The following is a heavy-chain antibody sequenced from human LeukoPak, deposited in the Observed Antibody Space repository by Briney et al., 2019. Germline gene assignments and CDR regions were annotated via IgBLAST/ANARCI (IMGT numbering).Heavy chain of an antibody. D-gene: IGHD6-13*01. Sequence: GESLKISCKGSGYSFTSHWIGWVRPMPGKGLEWMGIIYPDDSNTRYSPSFQGQVTISADKSINTAYLQWISLKASDTAIYYCARHPIAAGGAYNWFDPWGQGTLVTVSS. CDR2: IYPDDSNT. J-gene: IGHJ5*02. V-gene: IGHV5-51*01. CDR3: ARHPIAAGGAYNWFDP. CDR1: GYSFTSHW.